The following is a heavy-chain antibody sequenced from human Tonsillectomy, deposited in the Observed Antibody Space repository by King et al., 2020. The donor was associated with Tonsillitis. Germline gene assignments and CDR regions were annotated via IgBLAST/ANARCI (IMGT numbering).Heavy chain of an antibody. D-gene: IGHD5-24*01. CDR3: AKDVTMATTAGPD. Sequence: VQLVESGGGVVQPGGSLRLSCAASGFTFSSYGMHWVRQAPGKGLEWVAFIRFDGSNKYFADSVKGRFTISRDNSKNTLYLQMNSLRAEDTAVYYCAKDVTMATTAGPDWGQGTLVTVSS. CDR1: GFTFSSYG. CDR2: IRFDGSNK. V-gene: IGHV3-30*02. J-gene: IGHJ4*02.